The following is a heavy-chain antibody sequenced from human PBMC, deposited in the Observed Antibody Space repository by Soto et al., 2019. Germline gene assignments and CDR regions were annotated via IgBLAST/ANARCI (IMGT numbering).Heavy chain of an antibody. CDR2: IYYSGST. J-gene: IGHJ5*02. CDR1: GGSISSSNYY. CDR3: ATQEVGGSYVYTFDP. D-gene: IGHD1-26*01. V-gene: IGHV4-39*01. Sequence: QLQLQESGPGLVKPSETLSLTCTVSGGSISSSNYYWGWIRQPPGKGLEWIGSIYYSGSTYYNPSLKRRVTISVDTSKNPFSLLLSSVTAADTAVYSCATQEVGGSYVYTFDPWGQGTLVTVSS.